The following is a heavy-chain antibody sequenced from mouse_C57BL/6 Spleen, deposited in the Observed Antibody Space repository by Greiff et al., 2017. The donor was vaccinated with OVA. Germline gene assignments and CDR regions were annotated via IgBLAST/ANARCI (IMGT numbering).Heavy chain of an antibody. CDR2: IDPSDSYT. CDR1: GYTFTSYW. CDR3: ARGKRIYYDYDKGY. D-gene: IGHD2-4*01. Sequence: QVQLQQPGAELVKPGASVKLSCKASGYTFTSYWMQWVKQRRGQGLEWIGEIDPSDSYTNYNQKFKGKATLTVDTSSSTAYMQLSSLTSEDSAVYYCARGKRIYYDYDKGYWGQGTTLTVSS. V-gene: IGHV1-50*01. J-gene: IGHJ2*01.